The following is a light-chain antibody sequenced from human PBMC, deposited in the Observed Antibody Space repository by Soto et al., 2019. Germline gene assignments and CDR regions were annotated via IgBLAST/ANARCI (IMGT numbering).Light chain of an antibody. J-gene: IGKJ1*01. Sequence: DLQMTQSPSTLSASVGDRVIITCRASQSIRKYLNWYQHKPGKVPTLLIYAASSLQSGVPSRFSGSGSGTEFTLTITSLQPEDFATYYCQQSGDTPPWTFGQGTKVDIK. V-gene: IGKV1-39*01. CDR2: AAS. CDR1: QSIRKY. CDR3: QQSGDTPPWT.